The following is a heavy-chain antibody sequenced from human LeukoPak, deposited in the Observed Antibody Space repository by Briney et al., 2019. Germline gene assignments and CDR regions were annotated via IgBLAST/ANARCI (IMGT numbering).Heavy chain of an antibody. CDR3: ARGRLGYFDL. D-gene: IGHD1-26*01. J-gene: IGHJ2*01. CDR2: IYYSGTT. V-gene: IGHV4-31*03. Sequence: SETLSLTCTVSGGSISSGGYYWSWIRQHPGKGLEWIGYIYYSGTTYYNPSLKSRVTISVDTSKNQFSLKLSSVTAADTAVYYCARGRLGYFDLWGRGSLATVSS. CDR1: GGSISSGGYY.